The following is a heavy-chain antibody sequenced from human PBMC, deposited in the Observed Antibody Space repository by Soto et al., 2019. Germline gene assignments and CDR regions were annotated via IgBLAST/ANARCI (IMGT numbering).Heavy chain of an antibody. Sequence: PSETLSLTCTVSGGSISSGGYYWSWIRQHPGKGLEWIGYIYYSGSTYYNPSLKSRVTISIDTSKNQFSLKLSSVTAADTAVYYCARDTGVVPAAITWFDPWGKGTLVTVPS. CDR3: ARDTGVVPAAITWFDP. J-gene: IGHJ5*02. CDR1: GGSISSGGYY. V-gene: IGHV4-31*03. D-gene: IGHD2-2*01. CDR2: IYYSGST.